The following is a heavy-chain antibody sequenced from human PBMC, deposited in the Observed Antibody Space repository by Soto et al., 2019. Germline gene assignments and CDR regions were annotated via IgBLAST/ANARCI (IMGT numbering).Heavy chain of an antibody. CDR2: MNPNSGNT. Sequence: QVQLVQSGAEVKKPGASVKVSCKASGYTFTSCDINWVRQATGQGLEWMGWMNPNSGNTGYAQKFQGRVTMTRNTSISTAYMELSSLRSEDTAVYYCATDWQQLGKATSWGQGTLVTVSS. V-gene: IGHV1-8*01. CDR3: ATDWQQLGKATS. D-gene: IGHD6-13*01. J-gene: IGHJ5*02. CDR1: GYTFTSCD.